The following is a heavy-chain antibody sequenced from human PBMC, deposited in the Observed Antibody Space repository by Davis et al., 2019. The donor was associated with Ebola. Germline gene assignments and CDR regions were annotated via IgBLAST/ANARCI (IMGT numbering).Heavy chain of an antibody. Sequence: GGSLRLSCAASGFTFDDYTMHWVRQAPGKGLEWVSLISWDGGSTYYADSVKGRCTISRDNSKSSLYLQMNSLRTEDTALYYCAKEYSSSSDLYYYALDVWGQGTTVTVSS. D-gene: IGHD6-6*01. CDR2: ISWDGGST. J-gene: IGHJ6*02. CDR1: GFTFDDYT. V-gene: IGHV3-43*01. CDR3: AKEYSSSSDLYYYALDV.